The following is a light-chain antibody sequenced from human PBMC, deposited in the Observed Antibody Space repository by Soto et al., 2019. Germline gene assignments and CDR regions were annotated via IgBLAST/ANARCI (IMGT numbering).Light chain of an antibody. Sequence: QCALAQPPSASGSTGQSVAISCTGTSSDVGGYNFVSWYQQHPGKTPKLMIYEVTKRHSGVPDRFSGSKSGNTASLTVSGLQAEDEADYYCLSYAGNHIYVFGSGTKVTVL. J-gene: IGLJ1*01. CDR2: EVT. CDR3: LSYAGNHIYV. CDR1: SSDVGGYNF. V-gene: IGLV2-8*01.